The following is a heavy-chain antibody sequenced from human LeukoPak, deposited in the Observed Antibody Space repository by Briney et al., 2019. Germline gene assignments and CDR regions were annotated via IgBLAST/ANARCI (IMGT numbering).Heavy chain of an antibody. CDR1: GFTFSSYG. Sequence: GGSLRLSCAASGFTFSSYGMHWGRQAPGKGLEWVAVISYDGSNKYYADSVKGRFTISRDNSKNTLYLQMNSLRAEDTAVYYCAKDGIAAAGNEYFQHWGQGTLVAVSS. CDR3: AKDGIAAAGNEYFQH. CDR2: ISYDGSNK. D-gene: IGHD6-13*01. J-gene: IGHJ1*01. V-gene: IGHV3-30*18.